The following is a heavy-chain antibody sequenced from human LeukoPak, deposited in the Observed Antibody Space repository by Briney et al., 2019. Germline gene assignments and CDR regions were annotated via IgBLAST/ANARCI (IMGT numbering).Heavy chain of an antibody. CDR3: ARGSRAHYGSGSYYKGGYFQH. D-gene: IGHD3-10*01. J-gene: IGHJ1*01. V-gene: IGHV4-34*01. CDR2: INHSGST. CDR1: GGSFSGYY. Sequence: PSETLSLTCAVYGGSFSGYYWSWIRQPPGKGREGIGEINHSGSTNYNPSLKSRGTISVDTSKNQFSLRLSSVTAADTAVYYCARGSRAHYGSGSYYKGGYFQHWGQGTLVTVSS.